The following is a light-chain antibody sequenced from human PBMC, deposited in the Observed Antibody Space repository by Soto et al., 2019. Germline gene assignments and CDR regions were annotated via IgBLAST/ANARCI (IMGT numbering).Light chain of an antibody. CDR3: MQAPHTPKT. J-gene: IGKJ1*01. Sequence: DIVMTQSPLSLPVTPGEPASISCRSSQSLLHSNGYNYLDWYLQKPGQSPQLLIYLGSNRASGVPDRFSGSGSGTDFTLKISRVEAEDVGVYYSMQAPHTPKTFRQGPQLDIK. V-gene: IGKV2-28*01. CDR1: QSLLHSNGYNY. CDR2: LGS.